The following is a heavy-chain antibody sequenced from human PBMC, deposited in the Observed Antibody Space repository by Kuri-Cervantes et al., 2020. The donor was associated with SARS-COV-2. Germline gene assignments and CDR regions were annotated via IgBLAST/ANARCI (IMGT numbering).Heavy chain of an antibody. CDR3: ARDFDSSGYYPIGEYFQH. J-gene: IGHJ1*01. V-gene: IGHV1-46*01. Sequence: ASVKVSCKASGYTFTSYYMHWVRQAPGQGLEWMGTINPSGGSTSYAQKFQGRVTMTRDTSTSTIYMELSSLRSEDTAVYYCARDFDSSGYYPIGEYFQHWGQGTLVTVSS. D-gene: IGHD3-22*01. CDR2: INPSGGST. CDR1: GYTFTSYY.